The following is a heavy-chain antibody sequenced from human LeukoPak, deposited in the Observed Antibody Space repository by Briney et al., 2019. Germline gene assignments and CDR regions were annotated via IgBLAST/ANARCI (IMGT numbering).Heavy chain of an antibody. J-gene: IGHJ4*02. V-gene: IGHV3-15*01. CDR1: GFTFSNAW. CDR3: TAGIGHSDFDY. Sequence: GGSLRLSCAASGFTFSNAWMSWVRQAPGKGLEWVGRVKSKTNGRTTAYAAPVKGRFTISRDDSKNTYLQMNSLKSEDTAVYYCTAGIGHSDFDYWGQGTLVTVSS. CDR2: VKSKTNGRTT. D-gene: IGHD6-13*01.